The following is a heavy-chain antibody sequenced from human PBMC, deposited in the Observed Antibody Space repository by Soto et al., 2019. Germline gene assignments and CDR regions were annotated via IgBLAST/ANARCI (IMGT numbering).Heavy chain of an antibody. J-gene: IGHJ4*02. Sequence: ASVKVSCKASGYTFTSYGISWVRQAPGQGLEWMGWISAYNGNTNYAQKLQGRVTMTTDTSTSTAYMELRSLRSDDTAVYYCARPAYYDSSGYYYPFDYWGQGTLVTVSS. V-gene: IGHV1-18*01. CDR3: ARPAYYDSSGYYYPFDY. CDR1: GYTFTSYG. D-gene: IGHD3-22*01. CDR2: ISAYNGNT.